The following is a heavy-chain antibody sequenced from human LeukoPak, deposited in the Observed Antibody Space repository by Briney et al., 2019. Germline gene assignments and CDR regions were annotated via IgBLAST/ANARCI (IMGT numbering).Heavy chain of an antibody. CDR3: AKDLGLYCSSTSCKPGDY. Sequence: PGGSLRHSCAASGFTFSSYGMHWVRRAPSRGLEWVAVISYDGSNEYYADSVKGRFTISRDNSKNTVYMQMNSLRVEDTAVYYCAKDLGLYCSSTSCKPGDYWGQGTLVTVSS. J-gene: IGHJ4*02. V-gene: IGHV3-30*18. D-gene: IGHD2-2*01. CDR1: GFTFSSYG. CDR2: ISYDGSNE.